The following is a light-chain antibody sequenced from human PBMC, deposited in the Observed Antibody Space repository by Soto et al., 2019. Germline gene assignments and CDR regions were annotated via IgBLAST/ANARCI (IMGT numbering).Light chain of an antibody. J-gene: IGKJ4*01. CDR3: QQYDSWPLT. CDR1: QSVGTS. Sequence: EIVLTQSPVTLSLSPGERGTLSCMASQSVGTSLAWYQQKPGQAPRLLIYGASNRATGIPDRFSGSGSGTEFTLTISSLQSEDFAVYFCQQYDSWPLTFGGGTKVDIK. CDR2: GAS. V-gene: IGKV3D-15*01.